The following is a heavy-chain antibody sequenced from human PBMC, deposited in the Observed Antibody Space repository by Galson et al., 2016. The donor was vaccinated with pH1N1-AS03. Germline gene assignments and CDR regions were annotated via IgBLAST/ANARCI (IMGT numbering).Heavy chain of an antibody. V-gene: IGHV3-23*01. D-gene: IGHD3-9*01. CDR1: GFIFRNYY. CDR2: LDGGGDGT. Sequence: SLRLSCAASGFIFRNYYMSWVRQAPGKGLEWVASLDGGGDGTHYAGAVRGRFTISRDTSENTVYLQMNSLRAEDTALYYCAKDVFGWAFDVWGQGVLVTVSS. J-gene: IGHJ4*02. CDR3: AKDVFGWAFDV.